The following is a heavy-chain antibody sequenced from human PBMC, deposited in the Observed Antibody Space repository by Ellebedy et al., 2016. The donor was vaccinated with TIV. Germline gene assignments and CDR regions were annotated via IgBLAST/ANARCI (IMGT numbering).Heavy chain of an antibody. CDR2: IYQSGST. CDR3: ARGVLGALDI. CDR1: GGSISSGSYS. Sequence: SETLSLXCAVSGGSISSGSYSWSWIRQPPGKRLEYIGYIYQSGSTYYNPSLKSPVTISIDKSKNQFSLTLSSVTAADTAVYYCARGVLGALDIWGQGTMVTVSS. D-gene: IGHD3-16*01. J-gene: IGHJ3*02. V-gene: IGHV4-30-2*01.